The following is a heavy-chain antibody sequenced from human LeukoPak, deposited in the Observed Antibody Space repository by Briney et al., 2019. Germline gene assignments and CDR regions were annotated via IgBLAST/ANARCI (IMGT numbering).Heavy chain of an antibody. D-gene: IGHD6-13*01. V-gene: IGHV3-33*01. CDR1: GXXXXXXX. CDR3: XRDPAGNRGNFDY. J-gene: IGHJ4*02. CDR2: IXYDXXXX. Sequence: PGGSLRLSCTAXGXXXXXXXXXXXXXAXXXXXXXVXXIXYDXXXXXYXXSVKGRFTISRDNSRNTLYLQMNSLRVEDTAMXSXXRDPAGNRGNFDYWGQGTLVTVSS.